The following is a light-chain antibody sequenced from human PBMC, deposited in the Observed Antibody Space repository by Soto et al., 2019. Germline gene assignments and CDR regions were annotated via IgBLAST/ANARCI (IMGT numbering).Light chain of an antibody. CDR2: EAS. CDR1: QGISGW. CDR3: QQHNDYWT. Sequence: DTQLTQSPSTLSASVGDRVTITCRASQGISGWLAWYQQTPGKAPRLLMYEASTLESGVPSRFSGSGSGTEFTLTISSLQPDDFATYFCQQHNDYWTFGQGTKGDIK. V-gene: IGKV1-5*01. J-gene: IGKJ1*01.